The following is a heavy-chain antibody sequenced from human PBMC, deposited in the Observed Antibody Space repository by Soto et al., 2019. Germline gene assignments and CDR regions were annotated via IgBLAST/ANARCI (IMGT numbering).Heavy chain of an antibody. D-gene: IGHD5-18*01. Sequence: QVQLVQSGAKVKKPESSVKVSCKAPGGTFSTYAISWVRQAPAQGLAWMGGIIPMFGTANYAQRFQDRVTITADESTNTVYMELSSLRSEDTAVYFCASGIQLWLRRINNGYSGWGQGTLVTVSS. CDR2: IIPMFGTA. CDR3: ASGIQLWLRRINNGYSG. J-gene: IGHJ4*02. V-gene: IGHV1-69*12. CDR1: GGTFSTYA.